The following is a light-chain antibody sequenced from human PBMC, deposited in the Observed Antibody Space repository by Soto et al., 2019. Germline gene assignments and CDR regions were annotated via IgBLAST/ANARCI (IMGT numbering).Light chain of an antibody. V-gene: IGLV2-14*01. Sequence: QAVVTQPASVSGSPGQSITISCTGTSSDVGGYNYVSWYQQHPGKAPKLMIYDVSNRPSGVSSRFSGSKSGITASLTISGLQAEDEADYYCSSYTGSSTQVFGTGTKLTVL. J-gene: IGLJ1*01. CDR2: DVS. CDR3: SSYTGSSTQV. CDR1: SSDVGGYNY.